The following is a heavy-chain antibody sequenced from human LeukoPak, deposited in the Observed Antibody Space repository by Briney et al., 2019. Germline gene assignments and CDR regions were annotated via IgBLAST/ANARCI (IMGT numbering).Heavy chain of an antibody. CDR1: GYTFTAYW. CDR3: ARYSSSSFHY. CDR2: IYPGDSDT. D-gene: IGHD4-11*01. J-gene: IGHJ4*02. V-gene: IGHV5-51*01. Sequence: GASLKISCKGSGYTFTAYWIGWVRQKPGKGLEFMGMIYPGDSDTRYSPSFQGKVTMSADKSINTAYLQWRSLQASDTATYYCARYSSSSFHYWGQGTLVTASS.